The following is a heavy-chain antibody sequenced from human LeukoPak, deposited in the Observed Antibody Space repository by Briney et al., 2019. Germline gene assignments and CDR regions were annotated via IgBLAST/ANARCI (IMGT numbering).Heavy chain of an antibody. V-gene: IGHV1-8*01. CDR3: ARGQFIAVAASDY. D-gene: IGHD6-19*01. CDR1: GYTFTSYD. CDR2: MNPNSGNT. Sequence: GASVKVSCKASGYTFTSYDINWARQATGQGLEWMGWMNPNSGNTGYAQKFQGRVTMTRNTSISTAYMELSSLRSEDTAVYYCARGQFIAVAASDYWGQGTLVTVSS. J-gene: IGHJ4*02.